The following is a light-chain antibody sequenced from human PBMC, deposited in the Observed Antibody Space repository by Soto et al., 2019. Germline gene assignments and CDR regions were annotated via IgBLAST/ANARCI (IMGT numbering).Light chain of an antibody. J-gene: IGKJ4*01. CDR1: QAIANY. CDR3: QKYNSAPHT. CDR2: DAS. Sequence: DVRMTQSPSSLSASVGDRVTITCRASQAIANYLAWYQQKPGQVPELLIYDASTLQSGVPSRFSGSVSGTEFTLTINSLQPEDVATYYCQKYNSAPHTFGGGTKVEMK. V-gene: IGKV1-27*01.